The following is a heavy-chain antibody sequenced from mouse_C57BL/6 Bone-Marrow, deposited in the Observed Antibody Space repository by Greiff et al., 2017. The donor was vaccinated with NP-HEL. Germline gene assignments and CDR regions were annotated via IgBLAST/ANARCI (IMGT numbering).Heavy chain of an antibody. Sequence: QVHVKQPGAELVKPGASVKLSCKASGYTFTSYWMHWVKQRPGRGLEWIGRIDPNSGGTKYNEKFKSKATLTVDKPSSTAYMQLSSLTSEDSAVYYCARGYYGPQLRGYFDYWGQGTTLTVSS. J-gene: IGHJ2*01. V-gene: IGHV1-72*01. D-gene: IGHD1-2*01. CDR1: GYTFTSYW. CDR2: IDPNSGGT. CDR3: ARGYYGPQLRGYFDY.